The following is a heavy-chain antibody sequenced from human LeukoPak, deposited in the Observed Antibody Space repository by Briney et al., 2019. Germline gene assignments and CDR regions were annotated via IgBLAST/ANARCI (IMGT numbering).Heavy chain of an antibody. CDR1: VFTFSSYA. Sequence: GGSLRLSCAASVFTFSSYAMHWVRQAPGRGLEWVAVISYDGSNKYYADSVKGRFTTSRDNSKNTLFLQMNSLRAEDTAVYYCARDRKTYYYDSSALPDYWGQGILVTVSS. V-gene: IGHV3-30*01. D-gene: IGHD3-22*01. J-gene: IGHJ4*02. CDR3: ARDRKTYYYDSSALPDY. CDR2: ISYDGSNK.